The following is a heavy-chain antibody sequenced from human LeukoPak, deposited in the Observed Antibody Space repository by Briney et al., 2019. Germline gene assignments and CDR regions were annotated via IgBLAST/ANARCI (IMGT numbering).Heavy chain of an antibody. D-gene: IGHD3-10*01. J-gene: IGHJ4*02. CDR2: MNPNSGNK. V-gene: IGHV1-8*03. Sequence: ASVKVSCKASGYTFTSYDINWVRQATGQGLEWMGWMNPNSGNKGYAQKFQGRVTITRNTSISTAYMELSSLRSEDTAVYYCARAPYYYGSGSYYFDYWGQGTLVTVSS. CDR1: GYTFTSYD. CDR3: ARAPYYYGSGSYYFDY.